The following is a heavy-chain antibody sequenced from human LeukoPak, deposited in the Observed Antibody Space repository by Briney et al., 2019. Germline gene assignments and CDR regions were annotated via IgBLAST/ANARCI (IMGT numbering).Heavy chain of an antibody. CDR3: ARNLGITIFGVVTNNWFDP. D-gene: IGHD3-3*01. Sequence: PGGSLRLSCAASGFTFSSYAMHWVRQAPGKGLEWVAVISYDGSNKYYADSVKGRFTISRDNSKNTLYLQMNSLRAEDTAVYYCARNLGITIFGVVTNNWFDPWGQGTLVTVSS. J-gene: IGHJ5*02. CDR1: GFTFSSYA. CDR2: ISYDGSNK. V-gene: IGHV3-30-3*01.